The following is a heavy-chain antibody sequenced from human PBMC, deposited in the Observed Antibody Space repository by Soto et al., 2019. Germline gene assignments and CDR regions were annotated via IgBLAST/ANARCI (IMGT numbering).Heavy chain of an antibody. D-gene: IGHD3-3*01. CDR3: ARGSVYVLWSGYFDF. CDR1: GGSISSSGYS. CDR2: IYHSGST. Sequence: PSETLSLTXAVSGGSISSSGYSWNWIRQSPGKGLEWIGYIYHSGSTNYNPSLRSRVTISLDGSKNQFSLRLTSVTAADTAVYYCARGSVYVLWSGYFDFWGQGSLVTVSS. J-gene: IGHJ4*02. V-gene: IGHV4-30-2*06.